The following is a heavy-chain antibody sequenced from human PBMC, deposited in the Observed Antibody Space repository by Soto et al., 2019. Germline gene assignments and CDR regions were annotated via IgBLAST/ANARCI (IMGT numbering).Heavy chain of an antibody. CDR2: IPYDGRNK. V-gene: IGHV3-30*02. J-gene: IGHJ4*02. Sequence: GGSLRLSCAASGFTFSGYDMHWVRQAPGKGLEWVADIPYDGRNKNYADSVKGRFSISRDNSNNTLYLEMSSLRGEDTAVYYCAKDRLTDYYFVSWGQGTPVTVSS. CDR3: AKDRLTDYYFVS. CDR1: GFTFSGYD. D-gene: IGHD2-21*02.